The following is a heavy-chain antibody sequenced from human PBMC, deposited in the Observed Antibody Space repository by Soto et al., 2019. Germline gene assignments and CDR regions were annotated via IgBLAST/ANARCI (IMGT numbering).Heavy chain of an antibody. V-gene: IGHV4-34*01. CDR3: ARAVRPKDYYDSSGYNDY. CDR1: GGSFSGYY. D-gene: IGHD3-22*01. J-gene: IGHJ4*02. CDR2: INHSGST. Sequence: KASETLSLTCAVYGGSFSGYYWSWIRQPPGKGLEWIGEINHSGSTNYNPSLKSRVTISVDTSKNQFSLKLSSVTAADTAVYYCARAVRPKDYYDSSGYNDYWGQGTLVTVSS.